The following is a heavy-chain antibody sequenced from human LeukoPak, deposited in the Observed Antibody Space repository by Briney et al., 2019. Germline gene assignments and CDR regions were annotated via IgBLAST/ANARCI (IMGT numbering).Heavy chain of an antibody. CDR2: ISYDGSKK. J-gene: IGHJ4*02. CDR3: ASGEQQLVVGGIDY. D-gene: IGHD6-13*01. V-gene: IGHV3-30*03. Sequence: GGSLRLSCAASGFTFSNYGMHWVRQAPGKGLEWVAVISYDGSKKYYADSVKGRFTISRDNSKSKLYLQMDTLRAEDTAVYYCASGEQQLVVGGIDYWGQGTLVTVSS. CDR1: GFTFSNYG.